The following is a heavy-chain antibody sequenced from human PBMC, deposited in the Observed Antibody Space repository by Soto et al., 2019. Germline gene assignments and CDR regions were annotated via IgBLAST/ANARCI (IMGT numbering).Heavy chain of an antibody. V-gene: IGHV4-39*01. J-gene: IGHJ4*02. CDR1: GGSISSSSYY. D-gene: IGHD3-3*01. CDR3: ATTDQGYDFWSGYWSGSWVRYPRDY. Sequence: QLQLQESGPGLVKPSETLSLTCTVSGGSISSSSYYWGWIRQPPGKGLEWIGSIYYSGSTYYNPSLKSRVPISVDPSKNHYSLKLSSVTAADTAVYYCATTDQGYDFWSGYWSGSWVRYPRDYWGQGTLVTVSS. CDR2: IYYSGST.